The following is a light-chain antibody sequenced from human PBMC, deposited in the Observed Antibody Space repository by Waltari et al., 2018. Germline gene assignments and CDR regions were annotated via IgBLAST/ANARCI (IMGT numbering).Light chain of an antibody. CDR1: SSDVGGYDS. CDR2: VVN. Sequence: QSALTQPRSVSGSPGQSVTISCTGTSSDVGGYDSVSWYQQHPGKAPKLIIYVVNKRPSGVPDRFSGSKSGNTASLTISGLQAEDEADCYCCSYVPTSLYVFGTGTKVTVL. J-gene: IGLJ1*01. V-gene: IGLV2-11*01. CDR3: CSYVPTSLYV.